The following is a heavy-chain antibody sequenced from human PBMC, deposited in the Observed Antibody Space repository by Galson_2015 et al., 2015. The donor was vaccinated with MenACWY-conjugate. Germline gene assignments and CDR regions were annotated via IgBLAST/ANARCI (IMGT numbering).Heavy chain of an antibody. CDR2: VNLSGIT. J-gene: IGHJ6*02. D-gene: IGHD1-1*01. Sequence: TLSLTCAVYGGSFSAYYWSWIRQPPGKGLQWIGEVNLSGITNYNPSLKSRLSMSLGTSNNHFSLGLSSVTAADTAVYYRANFRAAVLGKGYYYYGVDLWGQGTTVTVSS. CDR1: GGSFSAYY. CDR3: ANFRAAVLGKGYYYYGVDL. V-gene: IGHV4-34*09.